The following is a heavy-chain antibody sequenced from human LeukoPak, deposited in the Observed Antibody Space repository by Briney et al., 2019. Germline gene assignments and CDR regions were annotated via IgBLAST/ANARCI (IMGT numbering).Heavy chain of an antibody. CDR3: ARHKSVSYDAFDL. D-gene: IGHD3-10*01. CDR2: VFYSGGT. CDR1: GGSISSGGYS. Sequence: PSETLSLTCAVSGGSISSGGYSWSWIRQPPGKGLEWIGYVFYSGGTLYNPSLESRVTMSVGTSKSQFSLELTSVTAAGTAVYYCARHKSVSYDAFDLWGRGTMVTVSS. J-gene: IGHJ3*01. V-gene: IGHV4-30-4*07.